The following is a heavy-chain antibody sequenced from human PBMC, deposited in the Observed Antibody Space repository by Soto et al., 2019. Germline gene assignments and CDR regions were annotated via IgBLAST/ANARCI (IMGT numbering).Heavy chain of an antibody. Sequence: SGPTLVNPTQTLTLTCTFSGFSLSTHGMRVTWIRQPPGKALEWLARIDWDDDKFYSTSLRTRLTVSKDTSKNQVVLTMTHMDPVDTATYYCAMMQLSPTGGLDYCGQGAQVTVST. CDR1: GFSLSTHGMR. CDR3: AMMQLSPTGGLDY. J-gene: IGHJ4*02. D-gene: IGHD1-1*01. CDR2: IDWDDDK. V-gene: IGHV2-70*04.